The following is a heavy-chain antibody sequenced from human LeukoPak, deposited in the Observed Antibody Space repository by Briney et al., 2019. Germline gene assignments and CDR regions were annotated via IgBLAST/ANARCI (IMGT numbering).Heavy chain of an antibody. CDR3: AKSSTYLSAFDI. CDR2: ISSSSSYI. J-gene: IGHJ3*02. V-gene: IGHV3-21*04. D-gene: IGHD3-10*01. CDR1: GFTFSSYS. Sequence: GGSLRLSCAASGFTFSSYSMNWVRRAPGKGLEWVSSISSSSSYIYYADSVKGRFTISRDNAKNSLYLQMNSLRAEDTALYYCAKSSTYLSAFDIWGQGTMVTVSS.